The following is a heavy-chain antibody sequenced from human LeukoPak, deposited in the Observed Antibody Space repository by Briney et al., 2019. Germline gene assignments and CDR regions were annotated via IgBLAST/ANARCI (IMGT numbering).Heavy chain of an antibody. CDR2: IRYDGSNK. Sequence: GGSLRLSCAASGFTFSTYNMNWVRQAPGKGLEWVSFIRYDGSNKYYADSLKGRFTISRDNSKNTLYLQMNSLRAEDTAVYYCATFLADIWGRGTLVTVSS. D-gene: IGHD2/OR15-2a*01. V-gene: IGHV3-30*02. CDR1: GFTFSTYN. J-gene: IGHJ4*02. CDR3: ATFLADI.